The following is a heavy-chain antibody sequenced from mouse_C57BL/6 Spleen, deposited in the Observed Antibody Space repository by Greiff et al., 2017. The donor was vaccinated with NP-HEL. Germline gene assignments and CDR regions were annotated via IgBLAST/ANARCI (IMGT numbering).Heavy chain of an antibody. J-gene: IGHJ3*01. D-gene: IGHD1-1*01. CDR2: IDPEDGET. V-gene: IGHV14-2*01. CDR1: GFNIKDYY. Sequence: VQLQQSGAELVKPGASVKLSCTASGFNIKDYYMHWVKQRTEQGLEWIGRIDPEDGETKYVPKFQGKATITADTSSNTAYLQLSSLTSEDTAVYYCAPLYYYGSSPAWFAYWGQGTLVTVSA. CDR3: APLYYYGSSPAWFAY.